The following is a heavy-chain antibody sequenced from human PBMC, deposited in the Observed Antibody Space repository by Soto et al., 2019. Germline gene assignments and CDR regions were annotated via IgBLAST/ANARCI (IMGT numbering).Heavy chain of an antibody. CDR1: GFSLSTSGVG. Sequence: QITLKESGPTLVKPTQTLTLTCTFSGFSLSTSGVGVGWIRQPPGKALEWLALIYWDDDKRYSPSLKSSLTITKDTSKNQVVLTMTNMDPVDTATYYCAHRRNGGLRLGAYYFYCWGQGTLVTVSS. J-gene: IGHJ4*02. V-gene: IGHV2-5*02. D-gene: IGHD5-12*01. CDR2: IYWDDDK. CDR3: AHRRNGGLRLGAYYFYC.